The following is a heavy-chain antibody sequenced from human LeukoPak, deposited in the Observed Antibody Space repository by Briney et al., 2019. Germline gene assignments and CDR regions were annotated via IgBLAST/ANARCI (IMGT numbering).Heavy chain of an antibody. CDR1: GGSFSGYY. CDR3: ARRAIAAAGTRGYYYYMDV. V-gene: IGHV4-34*01. CDR2: IYYSGST. D-gene: IGHD6-13*01. Sequence: SETLSLTCAVYGGSFSGYYWSWIRQPPGKGLEWIGSIYYSGSTYYNPSLKSRVTISVDTSKNQFSLKLSSVTAADTAVYYCARRAIAAAGTRGYYYYMDVWGKGTTVTISS. J-gene: IGHJ6*03.